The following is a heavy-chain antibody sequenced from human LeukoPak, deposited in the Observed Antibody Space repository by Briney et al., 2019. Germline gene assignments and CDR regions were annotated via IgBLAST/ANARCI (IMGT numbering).Heavy chain of an antibody. D-gene: IGHD2-21*02. V-gene: IGHV4-59*08. J-gene: IGHJ5*02. CDR3: ARRVTSNWFDP. Sequence: SETLSLTCTVSGDSISSYYWSWLRQPPGKGLEWIGYIYYTGGTNYNPSLKSRVTVSVDTSKNQFSLKLSSVTAADTAVYYCARRVTSNWFDPWGQGTLVTVSS. CDR1: GDSISSYY. CDR2: IYYTGGT.